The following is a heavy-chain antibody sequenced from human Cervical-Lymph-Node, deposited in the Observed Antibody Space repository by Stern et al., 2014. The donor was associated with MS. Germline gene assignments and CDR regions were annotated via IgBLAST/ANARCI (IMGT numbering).Heavy chain of an antibody. V-gene: IGHV4-39*01. CDR3: ARSQDIVVVSAATVEGYYYFGMDV. CDR2: VYYDGST. Sequence: QLQLQESGPGLVKPSGTLSLTCTISGGSMKSRSYYWVWIRQPPGKGLEWIGSVYYDGSTHYNPSPQSRSPIPKHPSKNQFSLQLSSATAADTAVYYCARSQDIVVVSAATVEGYYYFGMDVWGQGTTVTVSS. CDR1: GGSMKSRSYY. J-gene: IGHJ6*02. D-gene: IGHD2-2*01.